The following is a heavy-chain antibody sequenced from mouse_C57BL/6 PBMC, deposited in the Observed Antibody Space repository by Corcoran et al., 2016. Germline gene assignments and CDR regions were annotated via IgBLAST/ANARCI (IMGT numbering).Heavy chain of an antibody. J-gene: IGHJ4*01. Sequence: EVQLQQSGPELVKPGASVKISCKAPGYTFTDYYMNWVKQSHGKSLEWIGDINPNNGGTSYNQKFKGKATLTVDKSSSTAYMELRSLTSEDSAVYYCARSYYGSSYRYAMDYWGQGTSVTVSS. CDR1: GYTFTDYY. V-gene: IGHV1-26*01. D-gene: IGHD1-1*01. CDR3: ARSYYGSSYRYAMDY. CDR2: INPNNGGT.